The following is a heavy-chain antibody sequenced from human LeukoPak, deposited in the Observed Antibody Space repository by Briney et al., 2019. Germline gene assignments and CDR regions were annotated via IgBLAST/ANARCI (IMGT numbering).Heavy chain of an antibody. Sequence: PSETLSLTCTVSGGSISSYYWSWIRQPPGKGLGWIGYIYYSGSTNYNPSLKSRVTISVDTSKNQFSLKLSSVIAADTAVYYCARTTEGYCSSASCFGFSYSYYMDVWGKGTTVTISS. D-gene: IGHD2-2*01. CDR1: GGSISSYY. CDR3: ARTTEGYCSSASCFGFSYSYYMDV. V-gene: IGHV4-59*01. J-gene: IGHJ6*03. CDR2: IYYSGST.